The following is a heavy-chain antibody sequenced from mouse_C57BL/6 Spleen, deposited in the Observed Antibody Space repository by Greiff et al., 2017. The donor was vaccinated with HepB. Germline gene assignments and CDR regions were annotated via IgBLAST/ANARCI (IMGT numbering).Heavy chain of an antibody. V-gene: IGHV1-22*01. CDR3: ARSGSTMVTTRAWFAY. Sequence: VQLQQSGPELVKPGASVKMSCKASGYTFTDYNMHWVKQSHGKSLEWIGYINPNNGGTSYNQKFKGKATLTVNKSSSTAYMELRSLTSEDSAVYYCARSGSTMVTTRAWFAYWGQGTLVTVSA. J-gene: IGHJ3*01. D-gene: IGHD2-2*01. CDR2: INPNNGGT. CDR1: GYTFTDYN.